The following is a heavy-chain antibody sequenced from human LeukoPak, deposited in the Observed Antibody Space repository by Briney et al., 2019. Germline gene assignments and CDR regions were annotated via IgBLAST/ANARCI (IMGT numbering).Heavy chain of an antibody. CDR1: GGSFSGYY. V-gene: IGHV4-34*09. CDR3: ARDLRYSYGSSSAFDI. Sequence: SETLSLTCAVYGGSFSGYYWSWVRQPPGKGLEWIGEINHSGSTYYNPSLKSRVTILVDTSKNQFSLKLSSVTAADTAVYYCARDLRYSYGSSSAFDIWGQGTMVTVSS. D-gene: IGHD5-18*01. CDR2: INHSGST. J-gene: IGHJ3*02.